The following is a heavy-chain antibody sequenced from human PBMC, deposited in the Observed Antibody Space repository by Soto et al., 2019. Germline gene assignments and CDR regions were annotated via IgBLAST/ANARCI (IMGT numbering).Heavy chain of an antibody. D-gene: IGHD2-15*01. CDR1: GFTFSRYS. J-gene: IGHJ6*02. CDR3: ARDRLVAATSAPPYYYFGMDV. V-gene: IGHV3-21*01. Sequence: GGSLRLSCAASGFTFSRYSMNWARQAPGKGLEWVSSISSSSSYTYYADSVKGRFTISRDNAKNSLYLQMNSLRAEDTAVYYCARDRLVAATSAPPYYYFGMDVWGQGTTVTVSS. CDR2: ISSSSSYT.